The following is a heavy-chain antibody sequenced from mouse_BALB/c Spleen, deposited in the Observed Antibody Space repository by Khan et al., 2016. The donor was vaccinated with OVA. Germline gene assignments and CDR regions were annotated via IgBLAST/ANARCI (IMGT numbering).Heavy chain of an antibody. CDR2: ISYSGST. V-gene: IGHV3-2*02. Sequence: VRLQQSGPGLVKPSQSLSLTCTVTGYSITGDYAWNWIRQCPGNKLEWMGDISYSGSTSYNPSLKSRISITRDTSKNQFFLQLNSVTTEDTATYYCACGNDEGFAYWGQGTLVTGSA. CDR1: GYSITGDYA. CDR3: ACGNDEGFAY. J-gene: IGHJ3*01. D-gene: IGHD2-2*01.